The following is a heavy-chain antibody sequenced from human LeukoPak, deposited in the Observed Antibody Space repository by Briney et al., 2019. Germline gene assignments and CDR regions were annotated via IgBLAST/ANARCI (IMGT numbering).Heavy chain of an antibody. V-gene: IGHV3-21*01. CDR3: ARHERGHFG. CDR1: GFTFSSYS. D-gene: IGHD3-3*01. CDR2: ISSSSSYI. Sequence: GGSLRLSCAASGFTFSSYSMNWVRQAPGEGLEWASSISSSSSYIYYADSVKGRFTISRDNAKNSLYLQMNSLRAEDTAVYYCARHERGHFGWGQGTLVTVSS. J-gene: IGHJ4*02.